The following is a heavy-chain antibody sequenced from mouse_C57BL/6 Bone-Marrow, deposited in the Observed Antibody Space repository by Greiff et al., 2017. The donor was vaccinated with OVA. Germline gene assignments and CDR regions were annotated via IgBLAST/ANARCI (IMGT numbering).Heavy chain of an antibody. CDR2: IWRGGST. Sequence: QVQLKQSGPGLVPPSQSLSITCTVSGFSLTSYGVPWVRQSPGKGLEWLGVIWRGGSTDYNAAFMSRLSITKDNSKSQVFFKMNRLQADDTAIYEWAKKELLGYAMDYGGQGTSVTVSS. CDR1: GFSLTSYG. D-gene: IGHD1-1*01. V-gene: IGHV2-5*01. CDR3: AKKELLGYAMDY. J-gene: IGHJ4*01.